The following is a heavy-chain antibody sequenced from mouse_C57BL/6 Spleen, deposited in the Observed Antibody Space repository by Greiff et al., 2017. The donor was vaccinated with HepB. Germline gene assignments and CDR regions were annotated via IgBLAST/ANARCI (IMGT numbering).Heavy chain of an antibody. CDR1: GFSLTSYG. Sequence: VKLMESGPGLVQPSQSLSITCTVSGFSLTSYGVHWVRQSPGKGLEWLGVIWSGGSTDYNAAFISRLSISKDNSKSQVFFKMNSLQADDTAIYYCARNPLDGYYWYFDVWGTGTTVTVSS. J-gene: IGHJ1*03. CDR3: ARNPLDGYYWYFDV. V-gene: IGHV2-2*01. D-gene: IGHD2-3*01. CDR2: IWSGGST.